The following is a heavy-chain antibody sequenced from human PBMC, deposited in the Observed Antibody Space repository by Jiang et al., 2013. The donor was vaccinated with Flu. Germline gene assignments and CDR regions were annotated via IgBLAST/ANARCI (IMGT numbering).Heavy chain of an antibody. CDR3: AKSSRRDFWSADGYYFDY. V-gene: IGHV3-23*01. J-gene: IGHJ4*02. CDR2: GST. D-gene: IGHD3-3*01. Sequence: GSTYYADSVKGRFTISRDNSKNTLYLQMNTLRAEDTAVYYCAKSSRRDFWSADGYYFDYWGQGALVTVSS.